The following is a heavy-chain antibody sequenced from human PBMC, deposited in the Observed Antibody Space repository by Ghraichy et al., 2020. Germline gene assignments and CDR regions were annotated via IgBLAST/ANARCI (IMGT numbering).Heavy chain of an antibody. J-gene: IGHJ4*02. CDR2: ISSSGSTI. V-gene: IGHV3-48*01. CDR3: VRPNLEQYYDNSGYYGTLDY. D-gene: IGHD3-22*01. Sequence: LSLTCVASGFTFNIYSMNWVRQAPGEGLEWVSYISSSGSTIYYADSVKGRFTISRDNAKNSLYLQMNSLRAEDTAIYYCVRPNLEQYYDNSGYYGTLDYWGQGTLVTVSP. CDR1: GFTFNIYS.